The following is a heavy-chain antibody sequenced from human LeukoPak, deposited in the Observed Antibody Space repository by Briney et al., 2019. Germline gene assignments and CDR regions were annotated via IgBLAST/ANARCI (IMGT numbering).Heavy chain of an antibody. CDR3: AKEKKDGYNYV. CDR2: ISWNSGSI. D-gene: IGHD5-24*01. Sequence: GRSLRLSCAASGFTFDDYAMHWVRQAPGKGLEWVSGISWNSGSIGYADSVKGRFTISRDNAKNSLYLQMNSLRAEDTALYYCAKEKKDGYNYVWGQGTLVTVSS. J-gene: IGHJ4*02. V-gene: IGHV3-9*01. CDR1: GFTFDDYA.